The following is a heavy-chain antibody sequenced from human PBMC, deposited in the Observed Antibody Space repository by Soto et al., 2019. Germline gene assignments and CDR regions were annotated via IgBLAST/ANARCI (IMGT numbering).Heavy chain of an antibody. V-gene: IGHV3-30*19. CDR1: GFTFSSYG. CDR2: ISYDGSNK. Sequence: QVQLVESGGGVVQPGRSLRLSCAASGFTFSSYGMHWVRQAPGKGLEWVAVISYDGSNKYYADSVKGRFTISRDNSKNTLYLQMNSLRAEDTAVYYCARDRSGPYSSSWYYFDYWGQGTLVTVSS. J-gene: IGHJ4*02. CDR3: ARDRSGPYSSSWYYFDY. D-gene: IGHD6-13*01.